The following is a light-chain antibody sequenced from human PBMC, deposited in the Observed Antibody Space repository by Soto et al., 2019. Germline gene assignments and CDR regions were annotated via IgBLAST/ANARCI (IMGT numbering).Light chain of an antibody. Sequence: IQMTQSPSTLSGSVGDRVTITCRASQTVMRWLAWYQQKPGKAPKLLIYKASTLKSGVPSRFSGSGSGTEFTLTINSLQADDFATYYCQQHNSFSITFGQGTRLEIK. CDR1: QTVMRW. J-gene: IGKJ5*01. CDR2: KAS. CDR3: QQHNSFSIT. V-gene: IGKV1-5*03.